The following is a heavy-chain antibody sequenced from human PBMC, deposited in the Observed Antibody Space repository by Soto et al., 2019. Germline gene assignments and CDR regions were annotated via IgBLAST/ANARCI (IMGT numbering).Heavy chain of an antibody. V-gene: IGHV4-59*01. J-gene: IGHJ4*02. D-gene: IGHD2-21*02. CDR2: IYYSGST. CDR1: GGSISSYY. CDR3: ARGGGAYCGGDCYFRFDY. Sequence: SLTCTVSGGSISSYYWSWIRQPPGKGLEWIGYIYYSGSTNYNPSLKSRVTISVDTSKNQFSLKLSSVTAADTAVYYCARGGGAYCGGDCYFRFDYWGQGTLVTVSS.